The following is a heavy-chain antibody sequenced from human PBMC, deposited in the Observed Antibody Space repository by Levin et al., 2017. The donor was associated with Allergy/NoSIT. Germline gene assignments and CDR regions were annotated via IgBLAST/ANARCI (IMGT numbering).Heavy chain of an antibody. V-gene: IGHV3-48*03. J-gene: IGHJ6*02. CDR1: GFTFSRYE. Sequence: PGGSLRLSCAASGFTFSRYEMNWVRQAPGKGLEWVSYISSSGRIKYYADSVKGRFTIFRDNAKNSLYVQMNSLRAEDTAAYYCARESPAYNYYYGMDVWGQGTAVTVSS. D-gene: IGHD2-2*01. CDR2: ISSSGRIK. CDR3: ARESPAYNYYYGMDV.